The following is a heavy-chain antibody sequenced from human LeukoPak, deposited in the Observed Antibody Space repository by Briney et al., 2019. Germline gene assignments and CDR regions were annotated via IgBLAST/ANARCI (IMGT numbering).Heavy chain of an antibody. CDR2: ISGSGGST. D-gene: IGHD3-22*01. Sequence: HSGGSLRLSCAASGFTFSSYGMSWVRQAPGKGLEWVSAISGSGGSTYYADSVKGRFTISRDNAKNSLYLEMNSLRAEDTAIYYCALGDTYYYDSSGYNPGYWGQGTLVTVSS. CDR3: ALGDTYYYDSSGYNPGY. J-gene: IGHJ4*02. V-gene: IGHV3-23*01. CDR1: GFTFSSYG.